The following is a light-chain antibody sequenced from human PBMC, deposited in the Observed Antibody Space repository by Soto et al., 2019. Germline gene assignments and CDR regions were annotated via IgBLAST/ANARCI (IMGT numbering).Light chain of an antibody. CDR2: TAS. Sequence: DIQMTQSPSSLSVSVGDRVTITCRASQSIGSYLYWYQQKPGKAPKLLIYTASSLQSGVPSRFSGRGFGTDLTLTISSLQPEDFATYYCQQGYSAPETSGQGTKVEIK. CDR3: QQGYSAPET. CDR1: QSIGSY. V-gene: IGKV1-39*01. J-gene: IGKJ1*01.